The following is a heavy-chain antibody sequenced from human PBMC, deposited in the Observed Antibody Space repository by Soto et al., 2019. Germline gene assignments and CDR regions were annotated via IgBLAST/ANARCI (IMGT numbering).Heavy chain of an antibody. V-gene: IGHV1-58*01. J-gene: IGHJ6*02. CDR1: GFTFTSSS. Sequence: SVKVSCNASGFTFTSSSLQWVRQARGQRLEWIGWIVVGSGNTNYAQKFQERVTITRDMSTSTAYMELSSLRSEDTAVYYCAADLGYYYDSSGYYPKSPYYYYGMDVWGQGTTVTVSS. CDR3: AADLGYYYDSSGYYPKSPYYYYGMDV. CDR2: IVVGSGNT. D-gene: IGHD3-22*01.